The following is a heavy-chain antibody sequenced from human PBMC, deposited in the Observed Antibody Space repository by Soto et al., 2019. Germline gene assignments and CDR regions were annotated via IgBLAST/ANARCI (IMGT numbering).Heavy chain of an antibody. CDR3: ASSSGNNYGVGTNYYFDY. J-gene: IGHJ4*02. D-gene: IGHD1-26*01. CDR1: GGTFSTYS. CDR2: IIPIFGTA. V-gene: IGHV1-69*06. Sequence: QVQLVQSGAEVKKPGSSVKVSCKTSGGTFSTYSLVWVRQAPGEGLEWMGGIIPIFGTANYAQKFQDRVTITADKSTNTAFMELSSLKSEDTAMYYCASSSGNNYGVGTNYYFDYWGQGTLVTVSS.